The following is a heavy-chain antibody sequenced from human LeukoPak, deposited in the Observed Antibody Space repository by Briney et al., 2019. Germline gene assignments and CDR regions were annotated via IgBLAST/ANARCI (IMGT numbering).Heavy chain of an antibody. V-gene: IGHV3-15*01. CDR3: TTGVDDSSGYSGLLFDY. CDR1: GFTFSNAW. J-gene: IGHJ4*02. Sequence: GGSLRLSCAASGFTFSNAWVSWVRQAPGKGLEWVGRIKSKTDGGTTDYAAPVKGRFTISRDDSKNTLYLQMNSLKTEDTAVYYCTTGVDDSSGYSGLLFDYWGQGTLVTVSS. CDR2: IKSKTDGGTT. D-gene: IGHD3-22*01.